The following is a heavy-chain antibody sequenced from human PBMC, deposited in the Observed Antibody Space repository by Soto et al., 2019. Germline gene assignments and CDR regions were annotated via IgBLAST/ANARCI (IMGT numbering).Heavy chain of an antibody. CDR1: GYTFTSYG. V-gene: IGHV1-18*04. Sequence: QVHLEQSAPEMKKPGASVKVSCKASGYTFTSYGFSWVRQAPGQGLEWMGWISGYTGNTNYAQKLQGRLTMTTDTSTSTAYMELRSLRSDDTAVYYCAPDGNWNHEPFDYWGQGTLVTVSS. J-gene: IGHJ4*02. CDR2: ISGYTGNT. D-gene: IGHD1-20*01. CDR3: APDGNWNHEPFDY.